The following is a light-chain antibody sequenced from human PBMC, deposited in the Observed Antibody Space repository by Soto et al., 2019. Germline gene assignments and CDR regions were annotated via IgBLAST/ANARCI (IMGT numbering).Light chain of an antibody. CDR3: QQTYSTPGFT. CDR1: QSISSY. V-gene: IGKV1-39*01. J-gene: IGKJ3*01. CDR2: GAS. Sequence: DIQMTQSPSSLSASVGDRVTITCRASQSISSYLNWYQQKPGKAPKILIFGASSLQSGVPSRFSGSGSGTDFTLTISSLQPEDFATYYCQQTYSTPGFTFGPGTKVDIK.